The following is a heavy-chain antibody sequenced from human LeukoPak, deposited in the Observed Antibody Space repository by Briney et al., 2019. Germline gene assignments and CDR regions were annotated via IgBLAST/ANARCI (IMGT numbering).Heavy chain of an antibody. CDR1: GFTFSSYA. D-gene: IGHD5-12*01. V-gene: IGHV3-23*01. Sequence: GESLRLSCAASGFTFSSYAMSWVRQAPGKGLEWVSAISGSGGSTYYADSVKGRFTISRDNSKNTLYLQMNSLRAEDTAVYYCAKLPTKDYYYYGMDVWGQGTTVTVSS. CDR2: ISGSGGST. J-gene: IGHJ6*02. CDR3: AKLPTKDYYYYGMDV.